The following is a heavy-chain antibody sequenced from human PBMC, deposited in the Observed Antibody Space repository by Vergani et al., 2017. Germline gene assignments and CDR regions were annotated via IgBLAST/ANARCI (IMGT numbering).Heavy chain of an antibody. CDR2: IRNKDDGGTT. Sequence: EVQLVESGGGLVPPGRSLRLSCAASGFSFGDYAMNWVRQAPGKGLEWVAFIRNKDDGGTTEYSASVKGRFTISRDDSKRLAYLKLSGLKTEDTAVYFCSRGRGYSFGYSDYWGHGTLVTVSS. J-gene: IGHJ4*01. D-gene: IGHD5-18*01. CDR3: SRGRGYSFGYSDY. V-gene: IGHV3-49*04. CDR1: GFSFGDYA.